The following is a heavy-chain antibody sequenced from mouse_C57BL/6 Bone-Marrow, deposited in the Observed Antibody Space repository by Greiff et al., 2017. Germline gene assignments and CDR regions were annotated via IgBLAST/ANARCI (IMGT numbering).Heavy chain of an antibody. CDR2: ISGGGGNT. V-gene: IGHV5-9*01. J-gene: IGHJ2*01. CDR1: GFTFSSYT. Sequence: DVKVAESGGGLVKPGGSLKLSCAASGFTFSSYTMSWVRQTPEKRLEWVATISGGGGNTYYPDSVKGRFTISRDHAKNTLYLQMSSLRSEDTALYYCARQGYWGQGATLTVAS. CDR3: ARQGY.